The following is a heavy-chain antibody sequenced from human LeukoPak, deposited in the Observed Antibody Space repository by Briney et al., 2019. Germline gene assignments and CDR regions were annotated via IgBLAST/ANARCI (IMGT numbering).Heavy chain of an antibody. CDR1: GFTFSDYY. CDR2: ISSSGSII. CDR3: ARETLEWLFRSFDY. D-gene: IGHD3-3*01. V-gene: IGHV3-11*01. Sequence: GGSPGLSCAASGFTFSDYYMCWIRPDPGEGRGWGSYISSSGSIIYYADSVKGRFTISRDNAKNSLYLQMNSLRAEDTAVYYCARETLEWLFRSFDYWGRGTLVTVSS. J-gene: IGHJ4*02.